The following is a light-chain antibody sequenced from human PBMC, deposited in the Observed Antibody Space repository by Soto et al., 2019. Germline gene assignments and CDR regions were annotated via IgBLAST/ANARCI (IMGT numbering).Light chain of an antibody. CDR3: SSYTSSSTPYV. J-gene: IGLJ1*01. CDR2: EIS. V-gene: IGLV2-14*03. Sequence: QSVLTQPASVSGSPGQSITISCTGTSSDIGYYNYVSWYQQHPGKAPKVMIYEISNRPSGVSNRFSGSKSGNTASLTISGLQPEDEADYYCSSYTSSSTPYVFGSGTKLTVL. CDR1: SSDIGYYNY.